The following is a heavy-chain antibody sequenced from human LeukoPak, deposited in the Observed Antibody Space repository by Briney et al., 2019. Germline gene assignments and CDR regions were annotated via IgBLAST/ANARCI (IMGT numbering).Heavy chain of an antibody. CDR3: ARDLYRIVVVPHYFDY. J-gene: IGHJ4*02. Sequence: GGSLRLSCAASGFTFTTYWMSWVRQAPGKGLEWVAKIEKDGSATYYVDSMKGRFTVSRDNAANSLYLQMSNLGVEDTAVYYCARDLYRIVVVPHYFDYWGQGTLVTVSS. CDR1: GFTFTTYW. V-gene: IGHV3-7*01. D-gene: IGHD3-22*01. CDR2: IEKDGSAT.